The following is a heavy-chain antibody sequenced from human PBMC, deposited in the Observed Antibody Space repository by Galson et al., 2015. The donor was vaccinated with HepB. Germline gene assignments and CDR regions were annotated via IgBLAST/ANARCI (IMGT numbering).Heavy chain of an antibody. D-gene: IGHD3-3*01. CDR1: GGTFSSYA. CDR3: AREAPIGVVIPSRGAFDI. J-gene: IGHJ3*02. CDR2: IIPIFGTA. Sequence: SVKVSCKASGGTFSSYAISWVRQAPGQGLEWMGGIIPIFGTANYAQKFQGRVTITADESTSTAYMELSSLRSEDTAVYYCAREAPIGVVIPSRGAFDIWGQGTMVTVSS. V-gene: IGHV1-69*13.